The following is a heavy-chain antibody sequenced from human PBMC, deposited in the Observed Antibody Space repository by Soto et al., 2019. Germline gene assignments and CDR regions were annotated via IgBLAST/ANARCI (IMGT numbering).Heavy chain of an antibody. Sequence: ASVKVSCKASGYSFSFYDINWVRQATGQGLEWMGWMNPNSGNTGYAQKFQGRVTMTRNTSISTAYMELSSLRSEDTAVYYCARVLRTGRITIFGVALPHPPYYYYGMDVWGQGTTVTVSS. J-gene: IGHJ6*02. V-gene: IGHV1-8*01. CDR2: MNPNSGNT. CDR3: ARVLRTGRITIFGVALPHPPYYYYGMDV. CDR1: GYSFSFYD. D-gene: IGHD3-3*01.